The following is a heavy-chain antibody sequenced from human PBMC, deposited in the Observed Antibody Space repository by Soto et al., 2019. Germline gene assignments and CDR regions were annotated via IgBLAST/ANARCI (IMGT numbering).Heavy chain of an antibody. Sequence: PGESLKISCKGSGYSFTSYWISWVRQMPGKGLEWMGRIDPSDSYTNYSPSFQGHVTISADKSISTAYLQWSSLKASDTAMYYCARLVVVPAASDYYYYYGMDVWDQETTVTVSS. D-gene: IGHD2-2*01. J-gene: IGHJ6*02. V-gene: IGHV5-10-1*01. CDR1: GYSFTSYW. CDR3: ARLVVVPAASDYYYYYGMDV. CDR2: IDPSDSYT.